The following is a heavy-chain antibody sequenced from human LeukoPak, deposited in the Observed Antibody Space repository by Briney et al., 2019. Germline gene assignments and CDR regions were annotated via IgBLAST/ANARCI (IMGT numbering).Heavy chain of an antibody. J-gene: IGHJ4*02. CDR2: LGGVDANI. CDR3: MRDHRGPGGY. V-gene: IGHV3-23*01. Sequence: GGSLRLSCAASGFTLSIYAMTWVRQAPGKGLEWVSTLGGVDANIYYTDSVKGRFTISRDNSKNTLYLQMNSLRDGDTAVYFRMRDHRGPGGYWGQGTLVTVSS. CDR1: GFTLSIYA.